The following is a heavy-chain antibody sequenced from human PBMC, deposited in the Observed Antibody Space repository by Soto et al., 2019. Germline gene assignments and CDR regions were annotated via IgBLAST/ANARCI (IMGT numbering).Heavy chain of an antibody. D-gene: IGHD6-19*01. V-gene: IGHV3-7*01. CDR3: RAVAGGGASYSHH. Sequence: GGSLRLSCAASGFSISSYWMSWVRQAPGKGLEWVANINQDGSDKPYVDSVKGRFTISRDNAKNSLYLQMNSLRVEDTALYYCRAVAGGGASYSHHWGQGTLVTVSS. CDR2: INQDGSDK. CDR1: GFSISSYW. J-gene: IGHJ1*01.